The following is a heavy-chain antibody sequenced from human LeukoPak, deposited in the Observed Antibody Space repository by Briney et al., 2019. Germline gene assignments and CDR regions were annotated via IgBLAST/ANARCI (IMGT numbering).Heavy chain of an antibody. CDR2: ISGGGGST. D-gene: IGHD1-26*01. CDR1: GFTFTSYS. V-gene: IGHV3-23*01. Sequence: GGSLRLSCAASGFTFTSYSMNWVRQAPGKGLEWVSTISGGGGSTYYADSVKGRFTISRDNSKNTLYLQVNRLRAEDTAVYYCAKGGKWDVTPFDYWGQGTLVTVSS. J-gene: IGHJ4*02. CDR3: AKGGKWDVTPFDY.